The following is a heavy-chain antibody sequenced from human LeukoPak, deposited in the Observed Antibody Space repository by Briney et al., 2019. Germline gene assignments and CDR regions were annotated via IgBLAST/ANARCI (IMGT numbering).Heavy chain of an antibody. J-gene: IGHJ4*02. V-gene: IGHV3-21*01. CDR3: ARDSSYYYDSSGYPDY. D-gene: IGHD3-22*01. Sequence: GGSLRLSCAASGFTFYSYAMSWVRQAPGKGLEWVSSISSSSSYIYYADSVKGRFTISRDNAKNSLYLQMNSLRAEDTAVYYCARDSSYYYDSSGYPDYWGQGTLVTVSS. CDR2: ISSSSSYI. CDR1: GFTFYSYA.